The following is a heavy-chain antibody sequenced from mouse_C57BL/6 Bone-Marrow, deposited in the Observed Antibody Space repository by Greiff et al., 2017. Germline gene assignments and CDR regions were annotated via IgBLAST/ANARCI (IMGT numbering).Heavy chain of an antibody. V-gene: IGHV5-6*01. CDR3: GRPLYGFYARDY. Sequence: EVHLVESGGDLVKPGGSLKLSCAASGFTFSSYGMSWVRQTPDKRLEWVATISSGGSYTYYPDSVKGRFTISRANATNTLYLQLSSLKSEDTAMXCGGRPLYGFYARDYWGQGTSVTVSS. CDR2: ISSGGSYT. D-gene: IGHD2-2*01. J-gene: IGHJ4*01. CDR1: GFTFSSYG.